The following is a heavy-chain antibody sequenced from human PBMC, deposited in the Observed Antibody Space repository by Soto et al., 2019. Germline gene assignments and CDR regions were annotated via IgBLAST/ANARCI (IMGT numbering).Heavy chain of an antibody. CDR3: ATPRSPNSRDACDV. CDR1: GYTFTGYH. D-gene: IGHD1-7*01. Sequence: GASVKVSCKASGYTFTGYHLYWVRQAPGQGLEWMGWINPNSGGTNYAQKFQGRVTMTRDTSINTAYMELNSLRSDDTAVYYCATPRSPNSRDACDVWGQGTTVTVSS. J-gene: IGHJ3*01. V-gene: IGHV1-2*02. CDR2: INPNSGGT.